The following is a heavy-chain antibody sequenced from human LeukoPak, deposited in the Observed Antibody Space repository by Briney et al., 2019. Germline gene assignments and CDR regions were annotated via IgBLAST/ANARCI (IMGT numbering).Heavy chain of an antibody. Sequence: SETLSLTCAVSGGSLSPHYWSWIRRPLGKGLEWIGEINNRGTTNYSLSFRGRATISVDTSKNQFSLRLTSVTAADTVIYYCARVPLWWLTPFDFWGQGTLATVSS. CDR3: ARVPLWWLTPFDF. CDR1: GGSLSPHY. CDR2: INNRGTT. J-gene: IGHJ4*02. V-gene: IGHV4-34*01. D-gene: IGHD5-12*01.